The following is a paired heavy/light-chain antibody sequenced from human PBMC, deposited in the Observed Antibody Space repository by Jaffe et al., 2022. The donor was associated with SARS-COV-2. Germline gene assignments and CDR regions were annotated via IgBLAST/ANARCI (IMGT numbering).Heavy chain of an antibody. CDR3: ARGLVYDFWSGYSVPWFDP. D-gene: IGHD3-3*01. Sequence: QVQLQESGPGLVKPSETLSLTCTVSGGSISSYYWSWIRQPPGKGLEWIGYIYYSGSTNYNPSLKSRVTISVDTSKNQFSLKLSSVTAADTAVYYCARGLVYDFWSGYSVPWFDPWGQGTLVTVSS. V-gene: IGHV4-59*01. J-gene: IGHJ5*02. CDR2: IYYSGST. CDR1: GGSISSYY.
Light chain of an antibody. J-gene: IGKJ4*01. CDR2: AAS. Sequence: DIQLTQSPSFLSASVGDRVTITCRASQGISSYLAWYQQKPGKAPKLLIYAASTLQSGVPSRFSGSGSGTEFTLTISSLQPEDFATYYCQQLNSYPVAFGGGTKVEIK. V-gene: IGKV1-9*01. CDR1: QGISSY. CDR3: QQLNSYPVA.